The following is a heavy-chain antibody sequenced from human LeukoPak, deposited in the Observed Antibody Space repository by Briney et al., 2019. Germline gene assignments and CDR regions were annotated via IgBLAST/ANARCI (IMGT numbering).Heavy chain of an antibody. CDR3: TRGYVGIDY. J-gene: IGHJ4*02. Sequence: PGGSLRLSCAASGFTFSSYWMHWVRQTPEKGLVWVARIDTDGSSTIYADSVKGRFTIPRDNAKNTLFLQMNSLRAEDTALYYCTRGYVGIDYWGQGTLVTVSS. CDR1: GFTFSSYW. D-gene: IGHD5-12*01. V-gene: IGHV3-74*01. CDR2: IDTDGSST.